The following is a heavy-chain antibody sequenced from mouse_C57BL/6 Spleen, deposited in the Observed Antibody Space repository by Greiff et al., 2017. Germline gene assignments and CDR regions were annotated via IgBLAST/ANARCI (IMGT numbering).Heavy chain of an antibody. V-gene: IGHV1-26*01. CDR1: GYTFTDYY. J-gene: IGHJ2*01. CDR2: INPNNGGT. D-gene: IGHD1-1*01. Sequence: EVQLQQSGPELVKPGASVKISCKASGYTFTDYYMNWVKQSHGKSLEWIGDINPNNGGTGYNQKFKGKATLTVDKSSSTAYMELRSLTSEDSAVYYCARRRSITTVVADYWGQGTTLTVSS. CDR3: ARRRSITTVVADY.